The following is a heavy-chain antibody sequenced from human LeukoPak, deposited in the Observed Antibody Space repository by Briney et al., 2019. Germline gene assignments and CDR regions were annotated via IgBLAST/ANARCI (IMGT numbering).Heavy chain of an antibody. D-gene: IGHD3-10*01. CDR2: INWNGDST. CDR1: GFTFDDYG. Sequence: GGSLRLSCAASGFTFDDYGMSWVRHAPGKGLEWVSGINWNGDSTGYADSVKGRFTISRDNAKNSLYLQMNSLRAEDTALYHCARDYGSGSYYNYMDVWGKGTTVTISS. CDR3: ARDYGSGSYYNYMDV. V-gene: IGHV3-20*01. J-gene: IGHJ6*03.